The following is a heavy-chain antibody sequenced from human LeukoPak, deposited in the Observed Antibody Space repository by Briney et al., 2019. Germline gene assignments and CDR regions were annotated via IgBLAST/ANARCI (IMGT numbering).Heavy chain of an antibody. D-gene: IGHD4-11*01. V-gene: IGHV4-59*01. CDR3: ARDYSNYYYYGMDV. J-gene: IGHJ6*02. CDR2: IYYRGST. CDR1: GGSISSYY. Sequence: SETLSLTCTVSGGSISSYYWSWIRQPPGKGLEWIGYIYYRGSTNYNPSLKSRVTISVDTSKNQFSPKLSSVTAADTAVYYCARDYSNYYYYGMDVWGQGTTVTVSS.